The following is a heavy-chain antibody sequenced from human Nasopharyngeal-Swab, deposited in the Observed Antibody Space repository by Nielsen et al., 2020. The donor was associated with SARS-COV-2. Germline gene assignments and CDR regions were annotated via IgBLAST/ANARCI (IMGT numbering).Heavy chain of an antibody. CDR3: ARVGRDGYSWHYGMDV. CDR2: ISSSGSTI. V-gene: IGHV3-48*03. D-gene: IGHD5-24*01. Sequence: GESLKISCAASGFTFSSYEMNWVRQAPGKGLEWVSYISSSGSTIYYADSVKGRFTISRDNAKNSLYLQMNSLRAEDTAVYYCARVGRDGYSWHYGMDVWGQGTTVTVSS. J-gene: IGHJ6*02. CDR1: GFTFSSYE.